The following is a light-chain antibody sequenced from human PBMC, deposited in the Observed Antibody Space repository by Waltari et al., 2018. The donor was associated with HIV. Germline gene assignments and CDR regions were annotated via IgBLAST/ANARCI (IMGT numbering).Light chain of an antibody. Sequence: QSALTQPASVSRSPGQSITISCTGTSSDVGGYNYVSWYQQHPGKAPKLMIYEVSNRPSGVSNRFSGSKSGNTASLTISGLQAEDEGDYYCNSYTRTSTVFGTGTKVTVL. V-gene: IGLV2-14*01. J-gene: IGLJ1*01. CDR2: EVS. CDR3: NSYTRTSTV. CDR1: SSDVGGYNY.